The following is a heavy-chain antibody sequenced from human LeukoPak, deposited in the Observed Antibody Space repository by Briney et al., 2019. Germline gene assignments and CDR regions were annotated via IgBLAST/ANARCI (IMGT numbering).Heavy chain of an antibody. CDR2: ISYSGST. V-gene: IGHV4-30-4*01. CDR1: AGSISSGDYY. Sequence: SETLSLTCTFSAGSISSGDYYWSWIRQPPGKGLEWIRYISYSGSTYHNPSLKSRVTISSDTSKNQFSLKLSSVTAADTAVYYCASNYYGSGSYGFYFDYWGQGTLVTVSS. CDR3: ASNYYGSGSYGFYFDY. J-gene: IGHJ4*02. D-gene: IGHD3-10*01.